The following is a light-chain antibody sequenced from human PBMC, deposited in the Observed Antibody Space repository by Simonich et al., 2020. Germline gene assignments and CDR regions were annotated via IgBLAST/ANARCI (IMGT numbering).Light chain of an antibody. CDR2: DVS. J-gene: IGLJ2*01. CDR1: GSDVGGYNY. V-gene: IGLV2-14*01. Sequence: QSALTQPASVSGSPGQSITISCTGTGSDVGGYNYVSWYQQHPGKAPKLLIYDVSKRPSGVSNRFSGSKEGNTASLTISGLQAEDEADYYCSSYTSSSIVVFGGGTKLTVL. CDR3: SSYTSSSIVV.